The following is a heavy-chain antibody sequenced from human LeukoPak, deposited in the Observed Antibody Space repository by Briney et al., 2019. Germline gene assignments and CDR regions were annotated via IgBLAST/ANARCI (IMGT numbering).Heavy chain of an antibody. D-gene: IGHD6-13*01. V-gene: IGHV3-23*01. Sequence: PGGSLRLSCAASGFTFSSYAMSWVRQAPGKGLEWVSAISGSGGSTYYADSVKGRFTISRDNSKNTLYLQMNSLRAENTAVYYCAKDLIAAAGPGWFDPWGQGTLVTVSS. CDR1: GFTFSSYA. J-gene: IGHJ5*02. CDR2: ISGSGGST. CDR3: AKDLIAAAGPGWFDP.